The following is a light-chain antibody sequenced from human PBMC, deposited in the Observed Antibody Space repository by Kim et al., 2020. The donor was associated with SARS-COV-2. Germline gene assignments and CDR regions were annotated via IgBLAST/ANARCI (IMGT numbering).Light chain of an antibody. CDR1: QDISIH. V-gene: IGKV1-16*02. CDR3: QQYHNYPLT. J-gene: IGKJ4*01. CDR2: AAS. Sequence: ASVGDRVTITCRASQDISIHLTWFQQRLGEAPKSLIYAASTLQSGVPSKFSGGGSGTDFTLTISSLQAEDFATYYCQQYHNYPLTFGGGTKVEIK.